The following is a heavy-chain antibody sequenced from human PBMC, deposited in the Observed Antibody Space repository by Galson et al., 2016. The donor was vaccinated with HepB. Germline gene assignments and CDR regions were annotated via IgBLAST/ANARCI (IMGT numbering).Heavy chain of an antibody. V-gene: IGHV3-21*01. CDR3: ARNYFIGVAGTDYGMDV. Sequence: SLRLSCAASGFTFSGYTMNWVRQAPGKGLEWVSSISSSFNYIYYADSVKGRFTISRENAKNLLYLQMDSLRAEDTAVYYCARNYFIGVAGTDYGMDVWGQGTTVTVSS. CDR2: ISSSFNYI. D-gene: IGHD6-19*01. CDR1: GFTFSGYT. J-gene: IGHJ6*02.